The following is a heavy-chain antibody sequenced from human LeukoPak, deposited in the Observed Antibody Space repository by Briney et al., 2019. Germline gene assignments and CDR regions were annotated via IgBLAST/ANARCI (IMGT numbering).Heavy chain of an antibody. J-gene: IGHJ5*02. CDR1: GGSISSSNW. V-gene: IGHV4-4*02. CDR3: ARPLSLGYCSGGSCYGRGAWFDR. CDR2: IYHSGST. D-gene: IGHD2-15*01. Sequence: SGTLSLSCAVSGGSISSSNWWSWVRQPPGKGLEWIGQIYHSGSTNYNPSLKSRVTISVDKSKNQFSLKLRSVTAADTAVYYCARPLSLGYCSGGSCYGRGAWFDRWGQGTLVTVSS.